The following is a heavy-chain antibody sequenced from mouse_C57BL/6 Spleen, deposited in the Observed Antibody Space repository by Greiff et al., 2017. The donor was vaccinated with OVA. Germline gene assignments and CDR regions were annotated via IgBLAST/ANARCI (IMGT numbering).Heavy chain of an antibody. J-gene: IGHJ4*01. CDR2: IYPGSGST. CDR1: GYTFTSYW. V-gene: IGHV1-55*01. CDR3: ARYTTVYDAMDY. D-gene: IGHD1-1*01. Sequence: VQLQQPGAELVKPGASVKMSCKASGYTFTSYWITWVKQRPGQGLEWIGDIYPGSGSTNYNEKFKSKATLTVDTSSSTAYMQLSSLTSEDSAVYYCARYTTVYDAMDYWGQGTSVTVSS.